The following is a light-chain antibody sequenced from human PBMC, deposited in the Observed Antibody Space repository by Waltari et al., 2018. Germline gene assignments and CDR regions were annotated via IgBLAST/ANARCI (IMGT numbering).Light chain of an antibody. V-gene: IGLV3-21*02. Sequence: SYVLTQSPSVSAAPGQPARITCDGDNIESKSVHWYQQKPGQAPVVVVYDDSDRPSGIPERFSGSNSGNTATLTISRVEDGDEADYYCQVWDNGNDQLVFGGGTRLTVL. CDR2: DDS. J-gene: IGLJ3*02. CDR3: QVWDNGNDQLV. CDR1: NIESKS.